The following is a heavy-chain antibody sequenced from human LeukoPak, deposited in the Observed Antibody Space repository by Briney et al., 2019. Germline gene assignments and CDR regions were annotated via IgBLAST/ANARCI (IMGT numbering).Heavy chain of an antibody. CDR1: GFSLRTSAMC. CDR2: IDWDDDK. Sequence: SGPARGKPTQTLTLTCTFSGFSLRTSAMCESWIRQPPGKALEWLALIDWDDDKYYSTSLKTRLTISKDTSKNQVVLTMTNMDPVDTATYYCARQIVGATTSWFDPWGQGTLVTVSA. J-gene: IGHJ5*02. V-gene: IGHV2-70*01. D-gene: IGHD1-26*01. CDR3: ARQIVGATTSWFDP.